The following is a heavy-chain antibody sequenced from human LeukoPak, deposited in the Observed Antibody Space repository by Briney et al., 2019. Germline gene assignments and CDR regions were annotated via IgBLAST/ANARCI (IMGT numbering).Heavy chain of an antibody. Sequence: SGPALVKPTQTLTLTCTFSGFSLSTSGRCVSWIRQPPGKALEWLARIDWDDDKYYTTSLKTRLTISKDTSKNQVVLTMTNMDPVDTATYYCARGSNRGTSCYNAVDYWGQGTLVTVSS. CDR3: ARGSNRGTSCYNAVDY. J-gene: IGHJ4*02. CDR2: IDWDDDK. CDR1: GFSLSTSGRC. D-gene: IGHD2-2*02. V-gene: IGHV2-70*11.